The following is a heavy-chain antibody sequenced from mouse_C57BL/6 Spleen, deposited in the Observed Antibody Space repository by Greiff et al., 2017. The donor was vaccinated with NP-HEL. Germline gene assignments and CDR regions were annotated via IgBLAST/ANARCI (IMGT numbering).Heavy chain of an antibody. J-gene: IGHJ3*01. D-gene: IGHD4-1*01. CDR3: ARKGELGGFAY. V-gene: IGHV1-26*01. Sequence: EVQLQQSGPELVKPGASVKISCKASGYTFTDYYMNWVKQSHGKSLEWIGDINPNNGGTSYNQKFKGKATLTVDKSSSTAYMELRSLTSEDSAVYYCARKGELGGFAYWGQGTLVTVSA. CDR2: INPNNGGT. CDR1: GYTFTDYY.